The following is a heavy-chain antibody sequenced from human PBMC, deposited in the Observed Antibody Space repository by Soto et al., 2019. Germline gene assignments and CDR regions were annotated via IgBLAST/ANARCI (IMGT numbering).Heavy chain of an antibody. CDR2: ISSGSDFI. J-gene: IGHJ5*02. CDR3: TSAQGGSYDSWFDP. D-gene: IGHD1-26*01. V-gene: IGHV3-21*02. Sequence: EVQVVESGGGLVKPGGSLRLSCNFSFSMYSMDWVRQAPGKGLEWVASISSGSDFIKYADSVKGRFTISRDNTKNSVSLQMSSLRVEDTAMYYCTSAQGGSYDSWFDPWGRGTLVTVSS. CDR1: FSMYS.